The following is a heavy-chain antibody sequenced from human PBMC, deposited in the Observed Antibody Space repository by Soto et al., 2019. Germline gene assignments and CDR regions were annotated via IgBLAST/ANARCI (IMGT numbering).Heavy chain of an antibody. CDR3: AKDNGNYGSGSFSH. J-gene: IGHJ4*02. CDR1: GFTFGSYA. Sequence: EVQLLESGGGLVQPGGSLRLSCAASGFTFGSYAMSWVRQAPGKGLEWVSLISGTGDSSEYANSVKGRFTISRDYSKTTVFLQMSSLRAEESAVYFCAKDNGNYGSGSFSHWGQGTLVTVSS. V-gene: IGHV3-23*01. CDR2: ISGTGDSS. D-gene: IGHD3-10*01.